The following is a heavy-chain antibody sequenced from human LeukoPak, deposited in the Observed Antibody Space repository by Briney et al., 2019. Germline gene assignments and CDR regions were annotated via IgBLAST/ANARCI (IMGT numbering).Heavy chain of an antibody. V-gene: IGHV4-31*03. D-gene: IGHD3-10*01. Sequence: PSETLSLTCTVSGGSISSGTYYWSWIRQHPGKALEWIGYIYFSGSTYYNPSLKSRVTISVDTSKNQFSLKLSSVTAADTAVYYCARDHVVRGVIKDYYYGMDVWGQGTMVTVSS. J-gene: IGHJ6*02. CDR2: IYFSGST. CDR3: ARDHVVRGVIKDYYYGMDV. CDR1: GGSISSGTYY.